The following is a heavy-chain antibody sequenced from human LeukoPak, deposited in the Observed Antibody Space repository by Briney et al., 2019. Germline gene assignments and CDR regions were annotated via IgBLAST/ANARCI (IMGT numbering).Heavy chain of an antibody. CDR3: ARGATIFGVVGWEGMDV. CDR2: ISAYNGNT. V-gene: IGHV1-18*01. CDR1: GYTFTSYG. J-gene: IGHJ6*02. Sequence: ASVKVSCKASGYTFTSYGISWVRQAPGQGLEWMGWISAYNGNTNYAQKLQGRVTMTTHTSTSTAYMELRSLRSDDTAVYYCARGATIFGVVGWEGMDVWGQGTTVTVSS. D-gene: IGHD3-3*01.